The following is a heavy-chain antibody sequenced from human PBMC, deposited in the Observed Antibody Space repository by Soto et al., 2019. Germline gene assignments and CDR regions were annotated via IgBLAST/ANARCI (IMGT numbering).Heavy chain of an antibody. V-gene: IGHV3-9*01. Sequence: GGSLSLSCAASGFTFEDYAMHWARQAPGKGLEWVSGISWNSGSIGYADSVKGRFTISRDNAKNSLYLQMNSLRAEDTALYYCAKDRQQAYYSYMDVWGKGTTVPGSS. D-gene: IGHD1-1*01. CDR1: GFTFEDYA. CDR3: AKDRQQAYYSYMDV. CDR2: ISWNSGSI. J-gene: IGHJ6*03.